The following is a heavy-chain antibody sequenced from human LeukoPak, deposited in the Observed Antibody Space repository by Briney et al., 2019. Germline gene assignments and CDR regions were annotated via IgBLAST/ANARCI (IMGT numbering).Heavy chain of an antibody. V-gene: IGHV1-69*05. D-gene: IGHD3/OR15-3a*01. Sequence: SVKVSCKASGGSFSSYAISWVRQAPGQGLEWMGGIIPIFGTANYAQKFQGRVTITTDESTSTAYMELSSLRSEDTAVYYCARGVGGLVKSNYFDYWGQGTLVTVSS. CDR1: GGSFSSYA. CDR3: ARGVGGLVKSNYFDY. CDR2: IIPIFGTA. J-gene: IGHJ4*02.